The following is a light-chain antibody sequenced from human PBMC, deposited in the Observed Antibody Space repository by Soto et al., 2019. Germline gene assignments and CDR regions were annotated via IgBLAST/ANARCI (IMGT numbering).Light chain of an antibody. CDR2: DVS. Sequence: QSALTQPRSVSGSPGQSVTISCTGTSSDVGGYKYVSWYQQHPGKAPKLMIYDVSKRPSGVPDRFSGSKSGNTASLTISGLQAEDEADYFCCFYTGSYTWVFGGGTKVTVL. CDR3: CFYTGSYTWV. V-gene: IGLV2-11*01. J-gene: IGLJ3*02. CDR1: SSDVGGYKY.